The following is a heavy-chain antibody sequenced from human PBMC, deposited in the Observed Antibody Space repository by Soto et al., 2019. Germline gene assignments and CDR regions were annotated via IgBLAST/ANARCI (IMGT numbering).Heavy chain of an antibody. Sequence: PSETLSLTCAVYGGSFSGYYWSWIRQPPGKGLEWIGEINHSGSTNYNPSLKSRVTISVDTSKNQFSLKLSSVTAADTAVYYCARVVVAAYYYYGMDVWGQGTTVTVSS. J-gene: IGHJ6*02. D-gene: IGHD2-15*01. CDR3: ARVVVAAYYYYGMDV. CDR2: INHSGST. CDR1: GGSFSGYY. V-gene: IGHV4-34*01.